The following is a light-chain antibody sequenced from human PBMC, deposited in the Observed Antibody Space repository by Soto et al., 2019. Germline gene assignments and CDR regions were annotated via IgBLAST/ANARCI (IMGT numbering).Light chain of an antibody. CDR3: SSYAGSNNLV. Sequence: QSALTQPPSASGSPGQSVTISCTGTSSDVGGYNYVSWYQQHPGKAPKLMIYEVSHRPSGVPDRFSGSKSGNTASLTVSGLQAEDEADYYFSSYAGSNNLVFGGGTKLTVL. CDR2: EVS. CDR1: SSDVGGYNY. V-gene: IGLV2-8*01. J-gene: IGLJ2*01.